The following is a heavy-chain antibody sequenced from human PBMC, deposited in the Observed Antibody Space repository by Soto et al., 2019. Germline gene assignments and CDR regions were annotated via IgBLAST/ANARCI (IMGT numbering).Heavy chain of an antibody. CDR2: VIPIFGKP. V-gene: IGHV1-69*06. J-gene: IGHJ6*02. CDR3: ARERSYYYAMDV. CDR1: GGTFSSYS. Sequence: QVQLVQSGAEVQKSGSPVKVSCTASGGTFSSYSINWVRQAPGQGLEWMGGVIPIFGKPTYAQKFQGRLTITADKSTSTAYMELTSLRYDDTAVYYCARERSYYYAMDVWGQGTPVTVSS.